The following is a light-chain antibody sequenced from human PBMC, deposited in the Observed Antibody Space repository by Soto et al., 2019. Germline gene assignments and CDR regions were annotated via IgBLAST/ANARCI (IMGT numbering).Light chain of an antibody. CDR1: SSNIGSHT. Sequence: QSVLTQRPSASGTPGQRVTISCSGSSSNIGSHTVNWYQQLPGTAPRLLIYSNTQRPSGVPDRFSGSKSGTSASLAISGLQSEYEADYYCAAWDDSLNGVVFGGGTKVTVL. J-gene: IGLJ2*01. V-gene: IGLV1-44*01. CDR3: AAWDDSLNGVV. CDR2: SNT.